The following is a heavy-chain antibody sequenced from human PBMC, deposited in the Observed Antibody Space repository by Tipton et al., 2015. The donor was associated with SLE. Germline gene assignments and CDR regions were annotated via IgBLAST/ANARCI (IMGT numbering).Heavy chain of an antibody. V-gene: IGHV4-4*02. J-gene: IGHJ2*01. CDR1: GGSISSSNW. Sequence: TLSLTCAVSGGSISSSNWWSWFRQSPGKGLEWIGEIYHTGHRNYNPSLKSRVAMSLDKSKNQFSLMLTSVTAADAAIYYCARDLKDYGVDLWGRGTLVTVSS. D-gene: IGHD4-17*01. CDR3: ARDLKDYGVDL. CDR2: IYHTGHR.